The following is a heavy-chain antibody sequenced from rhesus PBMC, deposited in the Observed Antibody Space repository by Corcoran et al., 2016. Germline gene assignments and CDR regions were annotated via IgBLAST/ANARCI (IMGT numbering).Heavy chain of an antibody. D-gene: IGHD2-39*01. CDR3: AGTLRIDF. CDR2: IHGGGGGT. J-gene: IGHJ4*01. Sequence: QVQLQESGPGLVKPSETLSLTCAVSGASIRENYYWTWVRQPPGKGLEWIGNIHGGGGGTIYNPSLKTRVTISMDTSKNQISLIVSPVTAADTAVYYCAGTLRIDFWGQGVLVTVSS. V-gene: IGHV4-106*01. CDR1: GASIRENYY.